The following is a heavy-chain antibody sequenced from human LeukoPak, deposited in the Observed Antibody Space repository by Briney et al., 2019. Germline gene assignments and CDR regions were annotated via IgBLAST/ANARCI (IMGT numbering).Heavy chain of an antibody. D-gene: IGHD7-27*01. CDR2: IWYDGSNK. V-gene: IGHV3-33*01. Sequence: GRSLRLSCAASGFTFSSYGMHWVRQAPSKGLEWVAVIWYDGSNKYYADSVKGRFTISRDNSKNTLYLQMNSLRAEDTAVYYCSTDSESWAFDYWGQGTLVTVSS. CDR3: STDSESWAFDY. CDR1: GFTFSSYG. J-gene: IGHJ4*02.